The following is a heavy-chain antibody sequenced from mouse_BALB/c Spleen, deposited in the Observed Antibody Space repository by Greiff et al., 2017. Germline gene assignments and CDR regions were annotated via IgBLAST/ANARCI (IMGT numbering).Heavy chain of an antibody. CDR2: INPYNDGT. CDR3: AREGGGNWFAC. V-gene: IGHV1-14*01. J-gene: IGHJ3*01. Sequence: VQLQQSGPELVKPGASVKMSCKASGYTFTSYVLHWVKQKPGQGLEWIGYINPYNDGTKYNEKFKGKATLTSDKSSSTAYMELSSLTSEDSAVYYCAREGGGNWFACWGQGTLVTVSA. D-gene: IGHD2-1*01. CDR1: GYTFTSYV.